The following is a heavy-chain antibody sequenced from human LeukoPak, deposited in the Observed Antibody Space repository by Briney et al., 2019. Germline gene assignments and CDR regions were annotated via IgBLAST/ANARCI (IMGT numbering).Heavy chain of an antibody. CDR1: GFTFSSYS. V-gene: IGHV3-21*01. CDR3: ARDHPAYYFDY. CDR2: ISSSSSYI. D-gene: IGHD2-2*01. Sequence: GGSLGLSCAASGFTFSSYSMNWVRQAPGKGLEWVSSISSSSSYIYYADSVKGRFTISRDNAKNSLYLQMNSLRAEDTAVYYCARDHPAYYFDYWGQGTLVTVSS. J-gene: IGHJ4*02.